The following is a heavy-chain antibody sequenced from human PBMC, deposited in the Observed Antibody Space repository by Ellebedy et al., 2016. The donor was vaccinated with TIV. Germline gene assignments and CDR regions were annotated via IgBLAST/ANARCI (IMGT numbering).Heavy chain of an antibody. Sequence: ASVKVSXKASGYTFTSYGISWVRQAPGQGLEWMGWINPNSGGTNYAQKFQGRVTMTRDTSISTAYMELSRLRSDDTAVYYCARDGSSWYWSWFDPWGQGTLVTVSS. CDR2: INPNSGGT. J-gene: IGHJ5*02. CDR1: GYTFTSYG. CDR3: ARDGSSWYWSWFDP. V-gene: IGHV1-2*02. D-gene: IGHD6-13*01.